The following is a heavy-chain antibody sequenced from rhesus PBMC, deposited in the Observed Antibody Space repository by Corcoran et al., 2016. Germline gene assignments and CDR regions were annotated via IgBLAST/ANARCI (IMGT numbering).Heavy chain of an antibody. D-gene: IGHD6S26*01. J-gene: IGHJ4*01. CDR3: ARGGSGWSD. CDR1: GGSISHAW. CDR2: ISCPDGNT. Sequence: QLQLQESGPGLVKPAETLSLTCGVAGGSISHAWWNWIRQPPGKELEWIGRISCPDGNTNYNPSLQSRVTISTDTSKNQLSLKLISVAAADTAVYYCARGGSGWSDWGQGVLVTVSS. V-gene: IGHV4-173*01.